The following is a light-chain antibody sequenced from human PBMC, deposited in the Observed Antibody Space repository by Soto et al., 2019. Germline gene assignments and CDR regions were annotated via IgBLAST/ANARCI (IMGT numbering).Light chain of an antibody. CDR2: SNN. V-gene: IGLV1-44*01. CDR1: SSNIGSNT. CDR3: AAWDDGLNGPYV. Sequence: QSALTQPPSASGTPGQRVTISCSGSSSNIGSNTVNWYQQLPGTAPKLLIYSNNQRPSGVPDRFSGSKSGTSASLAISGLQSEDEADYYCAAWDDGLNGPYVFGPGTKVTVL. J-gene: IGLJ1*01.